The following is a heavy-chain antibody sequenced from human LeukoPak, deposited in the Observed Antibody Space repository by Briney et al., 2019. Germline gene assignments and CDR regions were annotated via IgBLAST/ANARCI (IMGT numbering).Heavy chain of an antibody. CDR1: GFTFRSYW. CDR2: IKPDGSEK. V-gene: IGHV3-7*05. CDR3: ARLDWSCYGMDV. D-gene: IGHD2-21*01. Sequence: GGSLRLSCAASGFTFRSYWMTWVRQAPGKGLEWVANIKPDGSEKDYVDSVKGRFTISRDNAKSSLYLQMNSLRAEDTAVYYCARLDWSCYGMDVWGQGTTVTVSS. J-gene: IGHJ6*02.